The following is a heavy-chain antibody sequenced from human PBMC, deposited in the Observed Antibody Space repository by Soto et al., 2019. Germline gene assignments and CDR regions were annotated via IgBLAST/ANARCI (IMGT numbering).Heavy chain of an antibody. CDR3: ARLGTLGYCRP. J-gene: IGHJ5*02. Sequence: SETLSLTCTVSGDSITXNSYFWAWIRQPPGKGLEWIGSIYYSGTTYYNPSLKSRVTISVDRSKNQFSLKLSSVTAADTAVYYCARLGTLGYCRPWGQGILVTVSS. D-gene: IGHD2-15*01. V-gene: IGHV4-39*07. CDR2: IYYSGTT. CDR1: GDSITXNSYF.